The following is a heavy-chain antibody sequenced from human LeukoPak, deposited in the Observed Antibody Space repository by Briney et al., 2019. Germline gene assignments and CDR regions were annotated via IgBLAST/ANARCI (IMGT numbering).Heavy chain of an antibody. V-gene: IGHV4-59*01. CDR1: GGSISVSY. CDR2: LYNSVST. J-gene: IGHJ4*02. Sequence: SETLSLTCTVSGGSISVSYWSLLRQPPGKGLEWLAYLYNSVSTNYNPSLKSRVTISIDTSKNQFSLKLSSLTAADTAIYYCARGIESYGDYGYWGQGILVTVSS. CDR3: ARGIESYGDYGY. D-gene: IGHD4-17*01.